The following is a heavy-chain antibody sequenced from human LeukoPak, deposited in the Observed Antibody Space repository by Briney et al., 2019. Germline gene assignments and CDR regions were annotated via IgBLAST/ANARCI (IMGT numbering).Heavy chain of an antibody. V-gene: IGHV3-23*01. CDR1: GFTFSSCA. CDR3: AKGRPYGDYVSDFDY. CDR2: ISGSGGST. J-gene: IGHJ4*02. D-gene: IGHD4-17*01. Sequence: LPGGSLGLSCAASGFTFSSCAMSWVRQAPGKGLEWVSSISGSGGSTFYADPVKGRFTISRDYSKNTLYLQMNSLRAEDTAVYYCAKGRPYGDYVSDFDYWGQGTLVTVSS.